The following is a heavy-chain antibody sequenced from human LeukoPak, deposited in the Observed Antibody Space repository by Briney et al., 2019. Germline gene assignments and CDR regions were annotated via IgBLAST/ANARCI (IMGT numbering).Heavy chain of an antibody. Sequence: PGGSLRLSCAASGFTFSSYSMNWVRQAPGKGLEWVSSISSSSSYIYYADSVKGRFTISRDNAKNSLYLQMNSLRAEDTAVYYCTRFKYDSSGNHVGGDYWGQGTLVLVSS. CDR3: TRFKYDSSGNHVGGDY. CDR1: GFTFSSYS. J-gene: IGHJ4*02. V-gene: IGHV3-21*01. CDR2: ISSSSSYI. D-gene: IGHD3-22*01.